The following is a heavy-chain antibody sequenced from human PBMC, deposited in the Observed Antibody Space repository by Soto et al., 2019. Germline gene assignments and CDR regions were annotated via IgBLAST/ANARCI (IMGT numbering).Heavy chain of an antibody. Sequence: PSETLSLTCAVYGGSFSGYYWSWIRQPPGKGLEWIGEINHSGSTNYNPSLKSRVTISVDTSKNQFSLKLSSVTAADTAVYYCASGQGYCSGGSCYGLHYFDYWGQGTLVTVSS. D-gene: IGHD2-15*01. J-gene: IGHJ4*02. CDR2: INHSGST. CDR1: GGSFSGYY. V-gene: IGHV4-34*01. CDR3: ASGQGYCSGGSCYGLHYFDY.